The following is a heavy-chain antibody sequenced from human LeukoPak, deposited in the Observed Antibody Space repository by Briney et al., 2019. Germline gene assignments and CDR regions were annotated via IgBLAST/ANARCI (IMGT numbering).Heavy chain of an antibody. CDR2: IIPIFGTA. J-gene: IGHJ6*04. Sequence: SVKVSCKASGGTFSSYAISWVGQAPGQGLEWMGGIIPIFGTANYAQKFQGRVTITADKSTSTAYMELSSLRSEDTAVYYCARETGYCSSTSCYLYYYGMDVWGKGTTVTVSS. D-gene: IGHD2-2*01. CDR3: ARETGYCSSTSCYLYYYGMDV. CDR1: GGTFSSYA. V-gene: IGHV1-69*06.